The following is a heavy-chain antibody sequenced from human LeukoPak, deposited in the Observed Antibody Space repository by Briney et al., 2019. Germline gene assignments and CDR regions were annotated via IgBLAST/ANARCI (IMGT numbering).Heavy chain of an antibody. J-gene: IGHJ4*02. V-gene: IGHV4-34*01. CDR1: GGSFSGYY. CDR3: ARGARGWYLRY. CDR2: INHSGST. D-gene: IGHD6-19*01. Sequence: LETLSLTCAVYGGSFSGYYWSWIRQPPGKGLEWIGEINHSGSTNYNPSLKSRVTISVDTSKNQFSLKLSSVTAADTAVYYCARGARGWYLRYWGQGTLVTVSS.